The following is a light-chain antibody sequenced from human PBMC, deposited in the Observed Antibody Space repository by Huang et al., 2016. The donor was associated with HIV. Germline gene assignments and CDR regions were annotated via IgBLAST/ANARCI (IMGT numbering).Light chain of an antibody. V-gene: IGKV3-20*01. CDR3: QQYGSSPAT. Sequence: EIVLTQSPGTLSLSPGERATLSCRASQSVSSSYLAWYQQKPGQAPRLLIYCASSRATCIPDRFSGSGSGTDFTLTISRLEPEDFAVYYCQQYGSSPATFGQGTKVEIK. J-gene: IGKJ1*01. CDR1: QSVSSSY. CDR2: CAS.